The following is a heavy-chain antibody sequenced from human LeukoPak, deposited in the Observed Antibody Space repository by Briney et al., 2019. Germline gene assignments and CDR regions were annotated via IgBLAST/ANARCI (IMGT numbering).Heavy chain of an antibody. D-gene: IGHD1-14*01. CDR2: IYYSGST. Sequence: SETLSLTCTVSGGSISSSSYCWGWIRQPPGKGLEWIGSIYYSGSTYYNPSLKSRVTISVDTSKNQFSLKLSSVTAADTAVYYCARFNLGMANDYWGQGTLVTVSS. V-gene: IGHV4-39*01. J-gene: IGHJ4*02. CDR3: ARFNLGMANDY. CDR1: GGSISSSSYC.